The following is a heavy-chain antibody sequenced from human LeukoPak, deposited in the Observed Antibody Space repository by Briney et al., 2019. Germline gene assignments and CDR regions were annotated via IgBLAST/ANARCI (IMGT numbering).Heavy chain of an antibody. CDR2: LASDGDK. D-gene: IGHD4-17*01. J-gene: IGHJ4*02. CDR3: ARDGRSGTTGLDY. CDR1: GFSLSSRAVC. V-gene: IGHV2-70*01. Sequence: SGPALVRPTHILTLTCTFSGFSLSSRAVCVSWILQPPGTALEWLAPLASDGDKHYSTSLQTRLTISKETSKHQLVLTMINMDPVDTATYYCARDGRSGTTGLDYGGQGTLVTVSP.